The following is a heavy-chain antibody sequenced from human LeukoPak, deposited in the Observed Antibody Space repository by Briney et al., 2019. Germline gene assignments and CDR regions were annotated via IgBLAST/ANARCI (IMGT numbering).Heavy chain of an antibody. J-gene: IGHJ4*02. Sequence: GASVKVSCKASGYTFTSYDINWVRQATGQRLEWMGWMNPNSGNTGYAQKFQGRVTMTRNTSISTAYMELSSLRSEDTAVYYCARITMVRGVIIGVDYWGQGTLVTVSS. CDR1: GYTFTSYD. CDR2: MNPNSGNT. CDR3: ARITMVRGVIIGVDY. V-gene: IGHV1-8*01. D-gene: IGHD3-10*01.